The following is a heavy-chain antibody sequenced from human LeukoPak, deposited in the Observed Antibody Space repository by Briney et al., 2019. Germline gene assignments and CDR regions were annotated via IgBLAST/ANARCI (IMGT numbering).Heavy chain of an antibody. Sequence: SETLSLTCTVSGDSISSNYWSWIRQPPGGRLEWIGYIYYSGSTNYNPSLKSRVTISLDTSNNHFSLKLISVTAADTAVYYCARDSGTTGEVKFDPWGQGMLVTVSS. CDR2: IYYSGST. V-gene: IGHV4-59*12. J-gene: IGHJ5*02. CDR3: ARDSGTTGEVKFDP. D-gene: IGHD3-10*01. CDR1: GDSISSNY.